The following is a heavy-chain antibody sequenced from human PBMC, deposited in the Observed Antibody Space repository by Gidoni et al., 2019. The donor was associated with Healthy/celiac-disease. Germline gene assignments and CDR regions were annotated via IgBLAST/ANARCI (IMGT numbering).Heavy chain of an antibody. CDR2: IWYDGSNK. CDR3: AREDYYDSSGNFDY. V-gene: IGHV3-33*01. D-gene: IGHD3-22*01. CDR1: GFTFSSYG. J-gene: IGHJ4*02. Sequence: QVQLVASGGGVVQPGRSLRLSCAASGFTFSSYGMHWVRQAPGKGLEWVAVIWYDGSNKYYADSVKGRFTISRDNSKNTLYLQMNSLRAEDTAVYYCAREDYYDSSGNFDYWGQGTLVTVSS.